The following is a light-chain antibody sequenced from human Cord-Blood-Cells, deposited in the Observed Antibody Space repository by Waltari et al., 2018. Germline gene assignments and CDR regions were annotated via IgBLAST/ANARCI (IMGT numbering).Light chain of an antibody. CDR2: ENN. J-gene: IGLJ2*01. CDR3: GTWDSSLSAYVV. CDR1: SSNIVNNY. V-gene: IGLV1-51*02. Sequence: QSVLTQPPSVSAAPGQKVTISCSGSSSNIVNNYVSWYQQLPGTAPKLLIYENNKRPSGIPDRFSGSKSGTSATLGITGLQTGDEADYYCGTWDSSLSAYVVFGGGTKLTVL.